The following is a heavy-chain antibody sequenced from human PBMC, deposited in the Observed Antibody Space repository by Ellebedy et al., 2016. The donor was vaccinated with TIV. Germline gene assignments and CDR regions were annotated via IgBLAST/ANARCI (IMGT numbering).Heavy chain of an antibody. J-gene: IGHJ4*02. CDR1: GFTFSGYA. D-gene: IGHD1-26*01. Sequence: PGGSLRLSCAASGFTFSGYAMSWVRQTPGKRLEWVSGINSRGGTTSYADSVKGRFTISRDNSKNTLYLQMNSLRAEDAAVYYCAKDQLGGGTYLWGTFDYWGQGTLVTVSS. V-gene: IGHV3-23*01. CDR2: INSRGGTT. CDR3: AKDQLGGGTYLWGTFDY.